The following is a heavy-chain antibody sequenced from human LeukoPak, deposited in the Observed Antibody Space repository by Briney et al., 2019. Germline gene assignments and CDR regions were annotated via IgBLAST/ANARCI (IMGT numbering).Heavy chain of an antibody. CDR2: INQSGST. CDR1: GGSFSVYY. D-gene: IGHD4-11*01. J-gene: IGHJ4*02. CDR3: ARGLFQHPTVTLYYFVY. Sequence: PSETLSLTCAVYGGSFSVYYWSWLRHPPGEGLEWLGEINQSGSTNYNPSLKSRVTISVDTSKNQFSLKLSSVTAADTAVYYCARGLFQHPTVTLYYFVYWGQGTLVTVSS. V-gene: IGHV4-34*01.